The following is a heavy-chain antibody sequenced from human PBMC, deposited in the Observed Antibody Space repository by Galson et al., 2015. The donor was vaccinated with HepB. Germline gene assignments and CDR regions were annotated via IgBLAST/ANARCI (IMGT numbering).Heavy chain of an antibody. CDR1: GYTFTSYG. V-gene: IGHV1-18*01. Sequence: SVKVSCKASGYTFTSYGISWVRQAPGQGLEWMGWISAYNGITNYAQKLQGRVTMTTDTSTSTAYMELRSLRSDDTAVYYCARAGYYDSSGFFDYWGQGTLVTVSS. CDR3: ARAGYYDSSGFFDY. J-gene: IGHJ4*02. D-gene: IGHD3-22*01. CDR2: ISAYNGIT.